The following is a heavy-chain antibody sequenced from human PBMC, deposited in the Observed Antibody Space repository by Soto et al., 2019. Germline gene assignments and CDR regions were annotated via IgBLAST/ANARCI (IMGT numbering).Heavy chain of an antibody. CDR3: ASGGGVLTGTTPGDY. CDR2: IIPIFGTA. D-gene: IGHD1-7*01. Sequence: GASVKVSCKASGGTFSSYAISWVRQAPGQGLEWMGGIIPIFGTANYAQKFQGRVTITADESTSTAYMELSSLRSEDTAVYYCASGGGVLTGTTPGDYWGQGPLVTVSS. CDR1: GGTFSSYA. V-gene: IGHV1-69*13. J-gene: IGHJ4*02.